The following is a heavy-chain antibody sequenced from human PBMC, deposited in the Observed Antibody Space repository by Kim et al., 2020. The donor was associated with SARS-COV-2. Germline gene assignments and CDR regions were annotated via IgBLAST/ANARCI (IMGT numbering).Heavy chain of an antibody. V-gene: IGHV1-46*01. CDR2: INPSGGST. CDR3: AREGGISQYSSLAWFDP. D-gene: IGHD6-6*01. Sequence: ASVKVSRKASGYTFTSYYMHWVRQAPGQGLEWMGIINPSGGSTSYAQKFQGRVTMTRDTSTSTVYMELSSLRSEDTAVYYCAREGGISQYSSLAWFDPWGQGTLVTVSS. CDR1: GYTFTSYY. J-gene: IGHJ5*02.